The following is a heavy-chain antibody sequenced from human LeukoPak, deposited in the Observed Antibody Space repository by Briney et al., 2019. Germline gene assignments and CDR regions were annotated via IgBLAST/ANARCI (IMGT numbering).Heavy chain of an antibody. CDR3: AKDGPLAGYYFDY. CDR2: ISWDGGST. V-gene: IGHV3-43*01. D-gene: IGHD2-15*01. J-gene: IGHJ4*02. Sequence: GGSLRLSCAASGFTFDDYTTHWVRQAPGKGLEWVSLISWDGGSTYYADSVKGRFTISRDNSKNSLYLQMNSLRTEDTALYYCAKDGPLAGYYFDYWGQGTLVTVSS. CDR1: GFTFDDYT.